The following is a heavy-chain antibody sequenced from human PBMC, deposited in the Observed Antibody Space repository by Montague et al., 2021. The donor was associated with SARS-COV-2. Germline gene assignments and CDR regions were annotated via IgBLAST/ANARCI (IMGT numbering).Heavy chain of an antibody. D-gene: IGHD2-8*02. CDR2: ISSSGSTT. CDR1: GFPFSNYE. V-gene: IGHV3-48*03. Sequence: SLRLSFAGSGFPFSNYEMNWVRQAPGKGLEWISDISSSGSTTYYIDSVKGRFTISRDNAKDSLYLQMNSLRAEDTAVYYCAREGFTGKYVEYWGQGTLVTVSS. J-gene: IGHJ4*02. CDR3: AREGFTGKYVEY.